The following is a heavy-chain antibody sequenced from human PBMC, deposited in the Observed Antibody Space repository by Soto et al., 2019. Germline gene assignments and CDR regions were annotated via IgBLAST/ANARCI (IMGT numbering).Heavy chain of an antibody. CDR2: INAGNGNT. D-gene: IGHD4-17*01. CDR3: PNTATTPRYFDY. CDR1: GYTFTSYA. J-gene: IGHJ4*02. V-gene: IGHV1-3*01. Sequence: DSVKVSCKASGYTFTSYAMHWVRQALGQRLEWMGWINAGNGNTKYSQKFQGRVTITRDTSASTAYMELSSLRSEDTAVYYCPNTATTPRYFDYCGQGHLVTVSS.